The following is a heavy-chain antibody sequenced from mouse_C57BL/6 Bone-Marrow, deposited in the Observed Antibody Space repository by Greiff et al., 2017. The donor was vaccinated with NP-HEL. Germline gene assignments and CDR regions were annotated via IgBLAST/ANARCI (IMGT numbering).Heavy chain of an antibody. CDR1: GFSFNTYA. D-gene: IGHD2-3*01. J-gene: IGHJ2*01. V-gene: IGHV10-1*01. CDR2: IRSKSNNYAT. CDR3: VRQGYDGYYLDY. Sequence: DVKLVESGGGLVQPKGSLKLSCAASGFSFNTYAMNWVRQAPGQGLEWVARIRSKSNNYATYYADSLKDRFTISRDDSESMLYLQMNNLKTEDTAMYYCVRQGYDGYYLDYWGQGTTLTVSS.